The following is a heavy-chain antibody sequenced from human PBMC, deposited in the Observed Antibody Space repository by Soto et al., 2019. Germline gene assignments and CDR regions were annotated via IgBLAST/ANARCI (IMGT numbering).Heavy chain of an antibody. Sequence: PGGSLRLSCAASGFTFSSYGMHWVRQAPGKGLEWVAVIWYDGSNKYYADSVKGRFTISRDNSKKTVYLQMNSLRAEDTAVYYCAKEEGIAVAGTLDYWGQGTLVTVSS. CDR2: IWYDGSNK. D-gene: IGHD6-19*01. J-gene: IGHJ4*02. CDR3: AKEEGIAVAGTLDY. CDR1: GFTFSSYG. V-gene: IGHV3-33*06.